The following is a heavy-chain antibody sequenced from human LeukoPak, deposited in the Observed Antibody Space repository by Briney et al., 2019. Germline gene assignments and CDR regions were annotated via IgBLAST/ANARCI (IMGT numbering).Heavy chain of an antibody. Sequence: GGSLRLSCAASGFTFSDYYMSWIRQAPGKGLEWVSYISSSGSTIHYADSVKGRCTISRDNARNSLYLQMNSLRAEDSAVYYCARATVYYDSSGFFRVFDYWGQGTLVTVSS. D-gene: IGHD3-22*01. CDR3: ARATVYYDSSGFFRVFDY. J-gene: IGHJ4*02. CDR2: ISSSGSTI. V-gene: IGHV3-11*04. CDR1: GFTFSDYY.